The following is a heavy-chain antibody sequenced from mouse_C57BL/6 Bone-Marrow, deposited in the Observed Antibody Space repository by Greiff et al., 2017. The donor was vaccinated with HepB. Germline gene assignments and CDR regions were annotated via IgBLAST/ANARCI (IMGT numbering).Heavy chain of an antibody. Sequence: EVTLVESGGGLVQPGGSMKLSCVASGFTFSNYWMNWVRQSPVKGLEWVAQIRLKSDNYATHYAESVKGRFTISRDDSKSSVYLQMNNLRAEDTGIYYCTGPITTGYAMDYWGQGTSVTVSS. CDR2: IRLKSDNYAT. J-gene: IGHJ4*01. CDR3: TGPITTGYAMDY. D-gene: IGHD1-1*01. V-gene: IGHV6-3*01. CDR1: GFTFSNYW.